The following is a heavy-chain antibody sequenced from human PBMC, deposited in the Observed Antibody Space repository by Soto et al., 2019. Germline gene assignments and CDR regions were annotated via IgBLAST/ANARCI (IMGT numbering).Heavy chain of an antibody. V-gene: IGHV4-4*02. D-gene: IGHD2-2*01. Sequence: LSLTCAVSGGSISSSNWWNWVRQPPGKGLEWIGEIHHSGSTNYNPSLKSRVTISVDKSKNQFSLKLNSVTAADTAVYYCARVRQGCSSTSCYFDPWGQGTLVTVSS. CDR3: ARVRQGCSSTSCYFDP. CDR1: GGSISSSNW. J-gene: IGHJ5*02. CDR2: IHHSGST.